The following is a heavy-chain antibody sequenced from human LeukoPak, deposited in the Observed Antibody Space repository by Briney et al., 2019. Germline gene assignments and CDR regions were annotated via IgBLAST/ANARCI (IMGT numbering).Heavy chain of an antibody. CDR1: GFTFSHFV. CDR3: AKCPSGVLRYFAPIDY. CDR2: ISSDGSNK. V-gene: IGHV3-30*18. Sequence: GGSLRLSCEASGFTFSHFVMSWVRQAPGKGLEWVAVISSDGSNKYYADSVKGRFTISRDNSKNTLYLQMNSLRAEDTAVYYCAKCPSGVLRYFAPIDYWGQGTLVTVSS. D-gene: IGHD3-9*01. J-gene: IGHJ4*02.